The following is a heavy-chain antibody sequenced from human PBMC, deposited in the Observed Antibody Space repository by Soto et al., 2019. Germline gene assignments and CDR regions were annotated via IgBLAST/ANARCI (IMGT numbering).Heavy chain of an antibody. CDR2: IYYSGST. CDR1: GGSTSSYY. Sequence: PSETLSLTCTVSGGSTSSYYWSWIRQPPGKGLEWIGYIYYSGSTNYNPSLKSRVTISVDTSKNQFSLKLSSVTAADTAVYYCARGGYCSSTSCYTGYGMDVWGQGTTVTVSS. V-gene: IGHV4-59*01. D-gene: IGHD2-2*02. CDR3: ARGGYCSSTSCYTGYGMDV. J-gene: IGHJ6*02.